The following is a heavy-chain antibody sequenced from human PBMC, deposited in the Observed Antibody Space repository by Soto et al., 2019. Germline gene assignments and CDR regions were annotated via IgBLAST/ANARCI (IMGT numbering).Heavy chain of an antibody. CDR2: IKQDGSEK. CDR1: GFTFSSYW. CDR3: ANPSGWYQIDY. D-gene: IGHD6-19*01. V-gene: IGHV3-7*01. Sequence: GGSLRLSCAASGFTFSSYWMSWVRQAPGKGLERVANIKQDGSEKYYVNSVKGRFTISRDNAKNSLYLQMNSLRAEDTAVYYCANPSGWYQIDYWGQGTLVTVSS. J-gene: IGHJ4*02.